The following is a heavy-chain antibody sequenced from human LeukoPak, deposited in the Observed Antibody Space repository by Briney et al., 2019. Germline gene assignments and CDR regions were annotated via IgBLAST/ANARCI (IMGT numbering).Heavy chain of an antibody. CDR2: ISYDGSNK. D-gene: IGHD5-24*01. CDR1: GFTFSSYG. CDR3: AKDHMRDGYNYGYWYFDL. Sequence: GGSLRLSCAASGFTFSSYGMHWVRQAPGKGLEWVAVISYDGSNKYYADSVRGRFTISRDNSKNTLYLQMNSLRAEDTAVYYCAKDHMRDGYNYGYWYFDLWGRGTLVTVSS. V-gene: IGHV3-30*18. J-gene: IGHJ2*01.